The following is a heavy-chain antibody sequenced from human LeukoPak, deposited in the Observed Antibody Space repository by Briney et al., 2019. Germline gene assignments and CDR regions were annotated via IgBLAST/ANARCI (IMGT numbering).Heavy chain of an antibody. CDR1: GGSFSGYY. CDR3: ARAVAGKFDY. Sequence: PSETLSLTCAVYGGSFSGYYWNWIRQTPSKGLEWIGEVNEVGGTNISPSLRNRVILSVDTSKNQFFLKLSSVTAADTAVYYCARAVAGKFDYWGQGTLVTVSS. CDR2: VNEVGGT. J-gene: IGHJ4*02. D-gene: IGHD2-15*01. V-gene: IGHV4-34*01.